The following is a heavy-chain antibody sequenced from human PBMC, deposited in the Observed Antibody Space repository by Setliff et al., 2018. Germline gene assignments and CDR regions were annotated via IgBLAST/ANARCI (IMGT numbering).Heavy chain of an antibody. V-gene: IGHV3-48*04. CDR3: ARDQSLYYNILTGSFDY. CDR1: GFTFSSYA. D-gene: IGHD3-9*01. Sequence: PGGSLRLSCAASGFTFSSYAMNWVRQAPGKGLEWVSYISSSSDTIHYACSVKGRFTISRDNAKNSLYLQMNSLRVEDTAFYFCARDQSLYYNILTGSFDYWGPGTLVTVSS. CDR2: ISSSSDTI. J-gene: IGHJ4*02.